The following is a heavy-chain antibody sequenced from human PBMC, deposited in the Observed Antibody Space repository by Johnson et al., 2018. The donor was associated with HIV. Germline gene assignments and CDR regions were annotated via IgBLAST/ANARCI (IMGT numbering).Heavy chain of an antibody. Sequence: QVQLVESGGGLVKPGGSLRLSCAASGFTFSDYYMSWIRQAPGKGLEWVSAISDSGGSTYFADSVTGRFTISRDDSKNSLYLQMNSLRAEDTALSYCARVGGYCIIGVCSNVFDIWGQGTMVTVSS. CDR2: ISDSGGST. D-gene: IGHD2-8*01. J-gene: IGHJ3*02. CDR1: GFTFSDYY. CDR3: ARVGGYCIIGVCSNVFDI. V-gene: IGHV3-11*01.